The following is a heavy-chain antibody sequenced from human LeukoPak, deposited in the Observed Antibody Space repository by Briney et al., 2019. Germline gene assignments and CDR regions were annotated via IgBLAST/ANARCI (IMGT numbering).Heavy chain of an antibody. D-gene: IGHD3-9*01. CDR2: INPSGRST. J-gene: IGHJ4*02. CDR3: AKSPQVRLDDILTGYSIGAYFEY. CDR1: GFTFSNYA. V-gene: IGHV3-23*01. Sequence: GGSLRLSCAASGFTFSNYAMSWVRQAPGKGLEWVSGINPSGRSTYYADSVKGRFTISRDNSKNTLYLQVNSLRPEDTAVYYCAKSPQVRLDDILTGYSIGAYFEYWGQGTLVTVSS.